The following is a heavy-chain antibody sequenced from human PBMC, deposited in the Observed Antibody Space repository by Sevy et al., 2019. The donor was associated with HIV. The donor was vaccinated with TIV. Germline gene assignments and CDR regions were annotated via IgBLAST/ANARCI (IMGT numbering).Heavy chain of an antibody. CDR3: ARDPSPGITAIQDY. V-gene: IGHV3-21*01. Sequence: GGSLRLSCTASGFTFSSFSMSWVRQAPGKGLEWVASINSRSTYIYHADPGKGRFTISRDNAKNSLYLQMNSLSAEDTAVYYCARDPSPGITAIQDYWGPGTLVTVSS. J-gene: IGHJ4*02. D-gene: IGHD2-21*02. CDR1: GFTFSSFS. CDR2: INSRSTYI.